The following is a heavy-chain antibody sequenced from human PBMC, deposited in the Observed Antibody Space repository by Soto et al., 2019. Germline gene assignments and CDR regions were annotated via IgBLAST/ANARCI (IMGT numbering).Heavy chain of an antibody. V-gene: IGHV4-34*01. Sequence: WETVSLTCAVHGWSFSGYYWSWIRQPPGKGLEWIGEINHSGSTNYNPSLKSRVTISVDTSKNQLSLKLSSVTAADTAVYYCARGAPGGVRGVHYYYYGMDVWGQGSTVT. CDR2: INHSGST. D-gene: IGHD3-10*01. J-gene: IGHJ6*02. CDR3: ARGAPGGVRGVHYYYYGMDV. CDR1: GWSFSGYY.